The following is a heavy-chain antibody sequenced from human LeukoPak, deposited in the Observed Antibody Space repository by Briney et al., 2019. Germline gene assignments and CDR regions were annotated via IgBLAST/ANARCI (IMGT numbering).Heavy chain of an antibody. Sequence: SVKVSCKASGGTFSSYAISWMRQAPGQGLEWMGRIIPILGIANYAQKFQGRVTITADKSTSTAYMELSSLRSEDTAVYYCARIVASYGSGSHYYYYGMDVWGQGTTVTVSS. J-gene: IGHJ6*02. D-gene: IGHD3-10*01. CDR3: ARIVASYGSGSHYYYYGMDV. V-gene: IGHV1-69*04. CDR1: GGTFSSYA. CDR2: IIPILGIA.